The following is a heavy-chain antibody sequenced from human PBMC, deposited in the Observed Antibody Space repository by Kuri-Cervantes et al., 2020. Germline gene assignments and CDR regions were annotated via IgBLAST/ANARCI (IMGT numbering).Heavy chain of an antibody. CDR2: IYDRGST. J-gene: IGHJ4*02. V-gene: IGHV4-30-4*01. D-gene: IGHD5-12*01. CDR3: ARATRYSGYDNNPRGTKFDY. CDR1: GGSISSGNYY. Sequence: SETLSLTCTVSGGSISSGNYYWSWIRQPPGKGLEWIGYIYDRGSTNYNPSLKSRVTISLDSSKNQVSLKLTSVTAADTAVYYCARATRYSGYDNNPRGTKFDYWGQGTLVTVSS.